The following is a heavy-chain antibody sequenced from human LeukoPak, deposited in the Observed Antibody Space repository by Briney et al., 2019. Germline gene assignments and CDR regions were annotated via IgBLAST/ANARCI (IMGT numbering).Heavy chain of an antibody. D-gene: IGHD4-23*01. CDR3: ARWSGGNYYFDY. Sequence: PSETLSLTCTVSGASVSGSYWCWIRQPPGKGLEWIGYSYYSGSTNYNPSLKSRVAISVDTSKNQFSLKLTSVTAADTAVYYCARWSGGNYYFDYWGQGTLVTVSS. J-gene: IGHJ4*02. CDR2: SYYSGST. V-gene: IGHV4-59*02. CDR1: GASVSGSY.